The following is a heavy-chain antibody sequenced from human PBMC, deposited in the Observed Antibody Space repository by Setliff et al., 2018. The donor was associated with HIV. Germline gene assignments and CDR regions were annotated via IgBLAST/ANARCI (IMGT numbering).Heavy chain of an antibody. Sequence: PGGSLRLSCAASGFPFNVYHLHWVRQAPGKGLEWISYLSSRSDTIYQADSVKGRFTVSRDNDKNLLILQMSSLRADDTAVYYCARNDNYYDKAFDVWGQGTMVTVSS. CDR1: GFPFNVYH. CDR3: ARNDNYYDKAFDV. D-gene: IGHD3-22*01. CDR2: LSSRSDTI. V-gene: IGHV3-48*01. J-gene: IGHJ3*01.